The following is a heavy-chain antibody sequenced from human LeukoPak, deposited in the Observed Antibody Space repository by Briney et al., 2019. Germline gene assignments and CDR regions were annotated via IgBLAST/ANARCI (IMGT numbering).Heavy chain of an antibody. J-gene: IGHJ4*02. V-gene: IGHV3-7*01. Sequence: PGGSLRLSCAASGFRFGDYWMTWARHVPGKGLEWVANIKQDGAEKHYAESVEGRFIISRDNAKNSLYLEMDSLKVEDTAVYYCARVGAWDLQRVLDYWGQGTLVTVSS. CDR3: ARVGAWDLQRVLDY. CDR2: IKQDGAEK. CDR1: GFRFGDYW. D-gene: IGHD1-26*01.